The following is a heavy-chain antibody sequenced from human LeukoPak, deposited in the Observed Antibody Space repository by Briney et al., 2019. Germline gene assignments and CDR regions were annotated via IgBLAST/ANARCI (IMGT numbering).Heavy chain of an antibody. D-gene: IGHD6-13*01. CDR3: ASLAGVTAAAGNWFDP. J-gene: IGHJ5*02. CDR2: IYYSGST. V-gene: IGHV4-39*07. Sequence: SETLSLTCTVSGGSISSSSYYWGWIRQPPGKGLEWIGSIYYSGSTYYNPSLKSRVTTSVDTSKNQFSLKLSSVTAADTAVYYCASLAGVTAAAGNWFDPWGQGTLVTVSS. CDR1: GGSISSSSYY.